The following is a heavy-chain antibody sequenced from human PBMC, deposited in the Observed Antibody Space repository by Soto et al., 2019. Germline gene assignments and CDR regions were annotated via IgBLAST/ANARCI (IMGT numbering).Heavy chain of an antibody. CDR2: IYYSGST. V-gene: IGHV4-30-4*01. D-gene: IGHD1-1*01. Sequence: QVQLQESGPGLVKPSETLSLTCTVSGGSISSGDYYWSWIRQPPGKGLEWIGYIYYSGSTYYNPSPRSRVTLPLDTSNNLFSLNRSSVPPADTAVYFGARVPRELEHTPCFDPWGKGTRATASS. CDR3: ARVPRELEHTPCFDP. J-gene: IGHJ5*02. CDR1: GGSISSGDYY.